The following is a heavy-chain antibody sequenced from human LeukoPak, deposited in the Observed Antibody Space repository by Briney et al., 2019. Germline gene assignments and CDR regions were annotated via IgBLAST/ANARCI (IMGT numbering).Heavy chain of an antibody. CDR3: ARSQVWFGESEGYFDY. CDR1: GFTFSSYW. D-gene: IGHD3-10*01. CDR2: IKQDGSEK. J-gene: IGHJ4*02. V-gene: IGHV3-7*01. Sequence: PGGSLRLSCAASGFTFSSYWMSWVRQAPGKGVEGVANIKQDGSEKYYVDSVKGRFTISRDTATNSLYLQMNGRRAEDTAAYYCARSQVWFGESEGYFDYWGQGTLVTLSS.